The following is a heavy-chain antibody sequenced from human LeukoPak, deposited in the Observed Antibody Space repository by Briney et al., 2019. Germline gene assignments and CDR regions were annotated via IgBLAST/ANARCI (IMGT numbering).Heavy chain of an antibody. J-gene: IGHJ4*02. CDR3: ARDTHNYPLHYYGSGSYDY. Sequence: ASVKVSCKASGYTFTSYGISWVRQAPGQGLEWMGWISAYNGNSNYAQKLQGRVTMTTDTSTSTAYMELRSLRSDDTAVYYCARDTHNYPLHYYGSGSYDYWGQGTLVTVSS. CDR2: ISAYNGNS. V-gene: IGHV1-18*01. CDR1: GYTFTSYG. D-gene: IGHD3-10*01.